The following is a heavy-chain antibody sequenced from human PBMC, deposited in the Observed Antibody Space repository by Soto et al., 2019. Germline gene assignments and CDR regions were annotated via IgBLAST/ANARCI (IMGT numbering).Heavy chain of an antibody. CDR3: AKVGFPYSYGYLFYY. Sequence: ASVKVSCKASGYTFTNYAMHWVRQAPGQRLEWMGWINAGNGNTKYSQKFQGRVTITRDTSASTAYMELSSLRVEDTAVYYCAKVGFPYSYGYLFYYWGQGTLVTVSS. CDR1: GYTFTNYA. CDR2: INAGNGNT. V-gene: IGHV1-3*01. D-gene: IGHD5-18*01. J-gene: IGHJ4*02.